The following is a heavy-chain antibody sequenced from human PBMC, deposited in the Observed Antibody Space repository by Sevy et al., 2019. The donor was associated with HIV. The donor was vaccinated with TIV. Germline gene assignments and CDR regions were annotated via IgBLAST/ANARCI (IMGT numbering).Heavy chain of an antibody. CDR1: GASISSSGYY. CDR2: INYSGTT. Sequence: SETLSLTCTVSGASISSSGYYWGWIRQPPGKGLEWIASINYSGTTFYNPSLKSRVTISADTSKNQFSLRLSSVTAADSSIYFCVGPKLTHINGWHYLDYWGQGTVVTVSS. V-gene: IGHV4-39*01. D-gene: IGHD2-21*01. J-gene: IGHJ4*02. CDR3: VGPKLTHINGWHYLDY.